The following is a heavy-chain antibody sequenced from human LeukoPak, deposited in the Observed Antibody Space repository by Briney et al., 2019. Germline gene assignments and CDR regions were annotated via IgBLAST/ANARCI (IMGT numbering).Heavy chain of an antibody. J-gene: IGHJ6*02. CDR3: ARDSYGMDV. CDR1: GFTFNNYA. Sequence: PGGSLRLSCAASGFTFNNYAMHWVRQAPGKGLEWMAFISYDEDNIYYADSVKGRFTISRDNSKNTLYLQMSSLKTEDTAVYYCARDSYGMDVWGQGTTVTVSS. CDR2: ISYDEDNI. V-gene: IGHV3-30-3*01.